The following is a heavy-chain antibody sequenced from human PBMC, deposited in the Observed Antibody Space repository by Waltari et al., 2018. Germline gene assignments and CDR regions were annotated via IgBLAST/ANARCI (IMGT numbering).Heavy chain of an antibody. J-gene: IGHJ4*02. V-gene: IGHV4-39*02. CDR2: IYYSGST. CDR1: GGSISSSSYY. CDR3: ARDAGAGGVDY. D-gene: IGHD7-27*01. Sequence: QLQLQESGPGLVKPSETLSLTCTVSGGSISSSSYYWGWIRQPPGKGLEWIGSIYYSGSTYYNPSLKSRVTISVDTSKNQFSLKLSSVTAADTAVYYCARDAGAGGVDYWGQGTLVTVSS.